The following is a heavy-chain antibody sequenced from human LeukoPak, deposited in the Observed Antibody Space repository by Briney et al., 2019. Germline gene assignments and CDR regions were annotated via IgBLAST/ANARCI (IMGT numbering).Heavy chain of an antibody. CDR1: GFTFSSYE. V-gene: IGHV3-48*03. Sequence: PGGSLRLSCAASGFTFSSYEMNWVRQAPGKGLEWVSYISSSGSTIYYADSVKGRFTISRDNAKNSLYLQMNSLRAEDTAVYYCAREGGLEITMVRGVISYYYYGMDVWGQGTTVTVSS. CDR3: AREGGLEITMVRGVISYYYYGMDV. J-gene: IGHJ6*02. CDR2: ISSSGSTI. D-gene: IGHD3-10*01.